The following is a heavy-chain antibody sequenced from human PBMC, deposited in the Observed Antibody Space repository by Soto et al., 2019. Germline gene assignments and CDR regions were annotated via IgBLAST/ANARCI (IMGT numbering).Heavy chain of an antibody. J-gene: IGHJ4*02. CDR1: GFTFRSYV. CDR3: ARWGTTGGLDV. D-gene: IGHD3-16*01. V-gene: IGHV3-33*05. Sequence: QVQLVESGGGVVQPGTSLQLSCVGSGFTFRSYVIHWVRQAPGKGLEWVALTSYDGSNNFYGDSVKGRFTISRDNSRNTVELQMDILRLEDTALYYCARWGTTGGLDVWGQGTLVSVSS. CDR2: TSYDGSNN.